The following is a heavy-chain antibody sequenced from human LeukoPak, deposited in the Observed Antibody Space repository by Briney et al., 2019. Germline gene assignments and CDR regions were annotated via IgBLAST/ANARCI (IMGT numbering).Heavy chain of an antibody. Sequence: PGGSLRLSCAASGLTFSSYAMHWVRQAPGKGLEYVSAISSNGGSTYYANSVKGRFTISRDNSKNTLYLQMGSLRAEDMAVYYCARGAYYYDSSGETLLDYWGQGTLVTVSS. CDR1: GLTFSSYA. CDR2: ISSNGGST. CDR3: ARGAYYYDSSGETLLDY. J-gene: IGHJ4*02. D-gene: IGHD3-22*01. V-gene: IGHV3-64*01.